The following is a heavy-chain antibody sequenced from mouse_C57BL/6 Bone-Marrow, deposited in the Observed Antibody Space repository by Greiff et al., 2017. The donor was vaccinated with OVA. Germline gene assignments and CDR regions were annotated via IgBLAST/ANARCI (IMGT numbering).Heavy chain of an antibody. Sequence: QVQLKQSGAELARPGASVKLSCKASGYTFTSYGISWVKQSTGQGLEWIGEIYPRSGNTYYNEKFKGKATLTADKSSSTAYMELRSLTSEDSAVYFYASQGNGYDGEGYYLDYWGQGTTLTVSS. D-gene: IGHD2-2*01. J-gene: IGHJ2*01. CDR3: ASQGNGYDGEGYYLDY. V-gene: IGHV1-81*01. CDR1: GYTFTSYG. CDR2: IYPRSGNT.